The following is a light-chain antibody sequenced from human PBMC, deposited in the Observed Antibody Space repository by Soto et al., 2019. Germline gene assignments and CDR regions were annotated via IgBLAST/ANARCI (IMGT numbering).Light chain of an antibody. CDR2: DVS. CDR1: SSDVGGYNY. V-gene: IGLV2-11*01. CDR3: CSYAGSYTWV. J-gene: IGLJ2*01. Sequence: QSALTQPRSVSGSLGHSVTISCTGTSSDVGGYNYVSWYQHHPGKAPKLMIYDVSKRPSGVPDRFSGSKSGNTASLTISGLQAEDEADYYCCSYAGSYTWVFGGGTKLTVL.